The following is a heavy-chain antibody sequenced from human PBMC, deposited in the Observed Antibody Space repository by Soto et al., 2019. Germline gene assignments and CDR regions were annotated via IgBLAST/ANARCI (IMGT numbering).Heavy chain of an antibody. J-gene: IGHJ3*01. V-gene: IGHV3-74*01. Sequence: GGSLRLSCAASGFTFSNFWMHWVRQAPGKGPVWVSRINGDGSSTSHADSWKGRFTISSNNAETTLFLQMSGLRAEDTAVYYCAGAQLLPDDAFDAWGRGTVVTVSS. CDR3: AGAQLLPDDAFDA. CDR1: GFTFSNFW. CDR2: INGDGSST. D-gene: IGHD2-2*01.